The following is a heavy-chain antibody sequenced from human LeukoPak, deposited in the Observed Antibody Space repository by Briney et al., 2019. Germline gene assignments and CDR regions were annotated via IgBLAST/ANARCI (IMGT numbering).Heavy chain of an antibody. Sequence: KPGGSLRLSCAASGFTFSSYAMSWVRQAPGKGLEWVSAISASGGSTYYADSVKGRFTISRDNSKNTLYLQMNSLRAEDTAVYYCAKGSSGYDAFDIWGQGTMVTVSS. D-gene: IGHD5-12*01. V-gene: IGHV3-23*01. CDR3: AKGSSGYDAFDI. CDR2: ISASGGST. J-gene: IGHJ3*02. CDR1: GFTFSSYA.